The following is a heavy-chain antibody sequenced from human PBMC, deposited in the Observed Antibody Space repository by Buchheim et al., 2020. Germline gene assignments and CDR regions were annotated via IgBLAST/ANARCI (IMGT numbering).Heavy chain of an antibody. CDR2: ISNDASST. Sequence: EVQLVESGGGLVQPGGSLRLSCAASGFTFSNYWMHWVRQAPGKGLVWVSRISNDASSTSYSDSVKGRFTISRDNAQNTLSLQINSLRAEDTAVYYCARDVTSGWKRQFDYWGQGTL. CDR3: ARDVTSGWKRQFDY. V-gene: IGHV3-74*01. J-gene: IGHJ4*02. CDR1: GFTFSNYW. D-gene: IGHD6-19*01.